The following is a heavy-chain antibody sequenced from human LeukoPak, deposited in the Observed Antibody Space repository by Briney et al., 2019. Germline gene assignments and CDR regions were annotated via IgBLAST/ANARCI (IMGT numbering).Heavy chain of an antibody. Sequence: SETLSLTCTVSGDSISGYYWSWIRQPPGKGLEWIGNIYYSGSTSYNPSLKSRVTISVDTSKNQFSLKLSSVTAADTAVYYCARSECSGGSCSFNHWGQGILVTVSS. J-gene: IGHJ4*02. V-gene: IGHV4-59*08. CDR2: IYYSGST. D-gene: IGHD2-15*01. CDR1: GDSISGYY. CDR3: ARSECSGGSCSFNH.